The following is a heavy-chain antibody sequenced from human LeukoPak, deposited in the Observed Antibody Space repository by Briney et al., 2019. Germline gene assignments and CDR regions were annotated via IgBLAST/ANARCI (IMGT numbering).Heavy chain of an antibody. CDR3: AKGLGFWSGYYTPFDY. D-gene: IGHD3-3*01. CDR2: ITASGGST. Sequence: GGSLRLSCAASGLTFSSYAMSWVRQTPGKGLEGVSGITASGGSTYHADSVKGRFTISRDNSINTLNLQMNNLRAEDTAIYYCAKGLGFWSGYYTPFDYWGQGSSVTVSS. V-gene: IGHV3-23*01. CDR1: GLTFSSYA. J-gene: IGHJ4*02.